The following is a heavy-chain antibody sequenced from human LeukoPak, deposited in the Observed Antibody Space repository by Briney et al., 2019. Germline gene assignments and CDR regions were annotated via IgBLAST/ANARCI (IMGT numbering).Heavy chain of an antibody. V-gene: IGHV1-2*02. D-gene: IGHD3-9*01. CDR3: ARVLFNSGYDY. CDR2: TNPNSGET. CDR1: GSTFTGAY. J-gene: IGHJ4*02. Sequence: GASVKVSCKPSGSTFTGAYMHWVRQAPGQGLEWMGWTNPNSGETKFAQKFQGRVTMTRDTSISTVYMDLGGLRSDDTAVYYCARVLFNSGYDYWGQESLVTVSS.